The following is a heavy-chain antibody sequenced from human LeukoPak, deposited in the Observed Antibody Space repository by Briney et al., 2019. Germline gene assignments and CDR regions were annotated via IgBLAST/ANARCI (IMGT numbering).Heavy chain of an antibody. J-gene: IGHJ4*02. D-gene: IGHD2-2*01. CDR3: ARLDSTSWIPSDY. V-gene: IGHV4-38-2*01. CDR2: IYHSGST. Sequence: SETLSLTCAVSGYSISSGYYWGWIRQPPGKGLEWIWSIYHSGSTYYNPSLKSRVTMSVYTSKNQFSLKLSSVTAADTAVYYCARLDSTSWIPSDYWGQGTLVTVSS. CDR1: GYSISSGYY.